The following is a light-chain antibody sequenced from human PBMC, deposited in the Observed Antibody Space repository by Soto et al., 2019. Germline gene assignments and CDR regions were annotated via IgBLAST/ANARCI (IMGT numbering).Light chain of an antibody. J-gene: IGKJ5*01. Sequence: EIVMTQSPATPSVSPGERATLSCRASQSVSSNLAWYQQKPGQAPRLLIYGASTRATGIPARFSGSGSGTEFTLTISSLQSEDFAVYYCQQYDNSPITFGQGTRLEIK. V-gene: IGKV3-15*01. CDR1: QSVSSN. CDR3: QQYDNSPIT. CDR2: GAS.